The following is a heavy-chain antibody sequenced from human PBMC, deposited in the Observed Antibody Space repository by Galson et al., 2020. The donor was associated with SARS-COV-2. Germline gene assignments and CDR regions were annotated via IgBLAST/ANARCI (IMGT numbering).Heavy chain of an antibody. J-gene: IGHJ4*02. V-gene: IGHV3-74*01. CDR2: MKSDGRII. CDR3: AGAWAI. D-gene: IGHD7-27*01. CDR1: GFAFSNSS. Sequence: GGSLRHSCAASGFAFSNSSTHCVRQNPGKGLEWVSRMKSDGRIITYADSVKGRFTISRDNAKNTLYLQMNSLRSGDTALYYCAGAWAIWGQGTLVTVAS.